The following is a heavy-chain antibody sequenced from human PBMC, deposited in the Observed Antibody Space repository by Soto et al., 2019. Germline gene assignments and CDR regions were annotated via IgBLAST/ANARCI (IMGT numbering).Heavy chain of an antibody. Sequence: SETLSLTCTVSGGSISSSSSYWGWIRQPPGKGLEWVGSIYYLGNTYYNPSLGSRVTISVDTSKNQFSLKLSSVTAADTAVYYCARVFYFYDSGTYYKSADWFGPWGQGTLVTVSS. CDR2: IYYLGNT. V-gene: IGHV4-39*01. J-gene: IGHJ5*02. CDR3: ARVFYFYDSGTYYKSADWFGP. D-gene: IGHD3-10*01. CDR1: GGSISSSSSY.